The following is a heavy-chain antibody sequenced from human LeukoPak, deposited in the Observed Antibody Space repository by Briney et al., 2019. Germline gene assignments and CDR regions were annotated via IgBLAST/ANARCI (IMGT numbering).Heavy chain of an antibody. D-gene: IGHD5-12*01. V-gene: IGHV3-23*01. CDR1: GFTFSSYA. Sequence: PGGSLRLSCAASGFTFSSYAMSWVRQAPGKGLEWVSAISGSGGSTYYADSVKGRFTISRDNSKNTLHLQMNSLRAEDTAVYYCAIYVDIVATIDYWGQGTLVTVSS. J-gene: IGHJ4*02. CDR2: ISGSGGST. CDR3: AIYVDIVATIDY.